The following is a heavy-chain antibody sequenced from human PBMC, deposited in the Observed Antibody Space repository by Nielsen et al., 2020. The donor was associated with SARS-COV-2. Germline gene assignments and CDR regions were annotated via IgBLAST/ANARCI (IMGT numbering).Heavy chain of an antibody. Sequence: ASVKVSCKVSGYTLTELSMYWVRQAPGNGFESMGGFDPEDGETIYAQKFQGRVTMTEDTSTDTAYMELSSLRSEDTAVYYCARDSRHIVVVTAIPYYGMDVWGQGTTVTVSS. CDR1: GYTLTELS. V-gene: IGHV1-24*01. CDR3: ARDSRHIVVVTAIPYYGMDV. J-gene: IGHJ6*02. CDR2: FDPEDGET. D-gene: IGHD2-21*02.